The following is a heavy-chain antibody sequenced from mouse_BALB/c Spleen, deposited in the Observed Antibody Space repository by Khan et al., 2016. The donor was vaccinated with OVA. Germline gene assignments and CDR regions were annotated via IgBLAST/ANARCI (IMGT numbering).Heavy chain of an antibody. CDR1: GYTFTEYI. Sequence: QVQLQQSGAGLVKPGASVKLSCKASGYTFTEYIIHWVKQRSGQGLEWIGWFYPGSGSIKYNEKFKDKATLTADKSYSTVYMELSRLTSEDSAVYFCARQIYDGYLYYAMDYWGQGTSVTVSS. J-gene: IGHJ4*01. CDR3: ARQIYDGYLYYAMDY. D-gene: IGHD2-3*01. V-gene: IGHV1-62-2*01. CDR2: FYPGSGSI.